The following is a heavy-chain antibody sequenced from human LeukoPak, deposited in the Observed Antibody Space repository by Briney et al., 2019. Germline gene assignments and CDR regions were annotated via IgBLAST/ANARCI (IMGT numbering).Heavy chain of an antibody. J-gene: IGHJ4*02. D-gene: IGHD6-19*01. Sequence: SETLSLTCAVYGGSFSGYYWSWIRQPPGKGLEWIGEINHSGSTNYNPSLKSRVTIPVDTSKNQFSLKLSSVTAADTAVYYCARVQWQAAGAKGVSFDYWGQGTLVTVSS. CDR2: INHSGST. CDR1: GGSFSGYY. V-gene: IGHV4-34*01. CDR3: ARVQWQAAGAKGVSFDY.